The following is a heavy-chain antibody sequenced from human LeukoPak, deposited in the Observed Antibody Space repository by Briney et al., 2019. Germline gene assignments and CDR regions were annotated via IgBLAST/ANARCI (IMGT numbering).Heavy chain of an antibody. V-gene: IGHV1-69*05. CDR1: GGTFSSYA. CDR2: IIPIFGTA. D-gene: IGHD5-18*01. J-gene: IGHJ4*02. Sequence: ASVKVCCKASGGTFSSYAISWVRQAPGQGLGWMGGIIPIFGTANYAQKFQGRVTITTDESTSTAYMEPSSLRSEDTAVYYCARDPEYSSPGYFDYWGQGTLVTVSS. CDR3: ARDPEYSSPGYFDY.